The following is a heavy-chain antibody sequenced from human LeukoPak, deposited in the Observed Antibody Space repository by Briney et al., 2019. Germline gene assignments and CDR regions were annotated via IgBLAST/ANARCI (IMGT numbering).Heavy chain of an antibody. CDR1: GGTFSSYA. CDR3: ARGLDYYYYMDV. J-gene: IGHJ6*03. CDR2: IIPIFGTA. Sequence: EASVKVSCKASGGTFSSYAISWVRQAPGQGLEWMGGIIPIFGTANYAQKFQGRVTITADESTSTAYMELSSLRSEDTAVYYCARGLDYYYYMDVWGKGTTVTVPS. V-gene: IGHV1-69*13. D-gene: IGHD3/OR15-3a*01.